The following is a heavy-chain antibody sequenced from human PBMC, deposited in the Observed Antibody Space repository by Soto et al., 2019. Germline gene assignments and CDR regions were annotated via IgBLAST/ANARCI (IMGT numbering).Heavy chain of an antibody. V-gene: IGHV1-8*01. CDR2: MNTGSADT. Sequence: ASVKVSCKASGYTFTNNDVTWVRQATGQGLEWMGWMNTGSADTGYAQKFQGRVTMTRNISIATAYMELSSLRTEDTAIYYCARMASFGSLHWFDHWGQGTLVTVSS. CDR3: ARMASFGSLHWFDH. D-gene: IGHD5-18*01. J-gene: IGHJ5*02. CDR1: GYTFTNND.